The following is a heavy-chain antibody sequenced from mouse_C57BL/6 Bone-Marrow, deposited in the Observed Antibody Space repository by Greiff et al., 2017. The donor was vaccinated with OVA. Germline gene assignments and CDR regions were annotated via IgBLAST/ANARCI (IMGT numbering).Heavy chain of an antibody. V-gene: IGHV1-85*01. CDR1: GYTFTSYD. CDR3: ARRSTTVDY. D-gene: IGHD1-1*01. Sequence: QVHVKQSGPELVKPGASVKLSCKASGYTFTSYDINWVQQRPGQGLEWIGWIYPRDGSTKYNEKFKGKATLTVDTSSSTAYMELHSLTSEDSAVYFCARRSTTVDYWGQGTTLTVSS. CDR2: IYPRDGST. J-gene: IGHJ2*01.